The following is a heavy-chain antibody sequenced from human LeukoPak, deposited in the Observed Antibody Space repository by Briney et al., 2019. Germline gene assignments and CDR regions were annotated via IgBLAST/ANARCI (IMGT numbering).Heavy chain of an antibody. CDR1: GFTLSSYE. D-gene: IGHD3-10*01. CDR2: VSSSGGGM. CDR3: ARDLYGSGGDAFDI. J-gene: IGHJ3*02. V-gene: IGHV3-48*03. Sequence: GGSLRLSCAASGFTLSSYEMNWVRQAPGKGLEWVSYVSSSGGGMLYADSVKGRFTISRDNAKNSLSLQMSSLRVEDTAVYYCARDLYGSGGDAFDIWGKGTMVTVSS.